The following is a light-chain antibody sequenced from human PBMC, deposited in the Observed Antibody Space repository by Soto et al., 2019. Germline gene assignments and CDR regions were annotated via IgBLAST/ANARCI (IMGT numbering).Light chain of an antibody. Sequence: EIVLTQSPGTLPLSPGERATLSCRASQSVSSSYLAWYQQKPGQAPRLLIYGASSRATGIPDRFSGSGSGTDSTLTISRLEPEDFAVYYCQQYGSSPPWTFGQGTKVEIK. J-gene: IGKJ1*01. V-gene: IGKV3-20*01. CDR1: QSVSSSY. CDR2: GAS. CDR3: QQYGSSPPWT.